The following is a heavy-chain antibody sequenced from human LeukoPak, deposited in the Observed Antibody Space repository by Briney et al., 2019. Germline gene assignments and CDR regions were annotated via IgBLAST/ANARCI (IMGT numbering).Heavy chain of an antibody. CDR1: GFTLSSYE. J-gene: IGHJ6*03. D-gene: IGHD1-7*01. CDR2: TSYDGSNK. CDR3: ARVGHWNYLGAYYYYYMDV. V-gene: IGHV3-30*04. Sequence: GGSLRLSCIVSGFTLSSYEMSWIRQAPGKGLEWVAVTSYDGSNKYYADSVKGRFTISRDNSKNTLYLQMNSLRAEDTAVYYCARVGHWNYLGAYYYYYMDVWGKGTTVTVSS.